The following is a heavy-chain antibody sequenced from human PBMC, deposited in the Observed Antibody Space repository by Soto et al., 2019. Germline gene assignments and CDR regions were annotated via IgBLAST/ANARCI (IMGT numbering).Heavy chain of an antibody. CDR2: ISAYNGNT. CDR3: ARDGKVFGMITNPYDY. Sequence: ASVKVSCKASGYIYTNYAFSWVRQAPGQGLEWMGWISAYNGNTNFAQKFQGRVTMTTDTSTSTAYMELRSLRFEDTAVYYCARDGKVFGMITNPYDYWGQGTQVTVSS. V-gene: IGHV1-18*04. J-gene: IGHJ4*02. CDR1: GYIYTNYA. D-gene: IGHD3-16*01.